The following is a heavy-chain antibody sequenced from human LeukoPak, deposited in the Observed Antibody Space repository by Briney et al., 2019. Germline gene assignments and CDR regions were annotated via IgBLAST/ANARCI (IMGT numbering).Heavy chain of an antibody. V-gene: IGHV4-59*01. Sequence: SETLSLTCTVSGGSISSYYWSWIRQPPGKGLEWIGYFYYTGSTNYNPSLKSRVTISVDTSKNQFSLELSSVTAADTAVYYCARVGFGNTPHPIDYWGQGTLVTVSS. CDR1: GGSISSYY. CDR3: ARVGFGNTPHPIDY. CDR2: FYYTGST. D-gene: IGHD4-23*01. J-gene: IGHJ4*02.